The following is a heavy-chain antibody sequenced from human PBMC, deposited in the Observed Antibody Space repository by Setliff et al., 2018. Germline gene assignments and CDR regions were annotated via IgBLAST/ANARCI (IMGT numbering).Heavy chain of an antibody. D-gene: IGHD4-17*01. CDR1: GFTFSDYY. Sequence: GSLRLSCAASGFTFSDYYMSWIRQAPGKGLEWVSYISSSGSTIYYADSVKGRFTISRDNAKNSLYLQMNSLRAEETAVYYCARYGEYSYYYMDVWGKGTTVTVSS. CDR3: ARYGEYSYYYMDV. CDR2: ISSSGSTI. J-gene: IGHJ6*03. V-gene: IGHV3-11*04.